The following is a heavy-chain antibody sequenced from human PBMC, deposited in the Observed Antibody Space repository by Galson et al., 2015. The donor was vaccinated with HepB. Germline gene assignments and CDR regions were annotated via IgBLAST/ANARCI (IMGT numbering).Heavy chain of an antibody. CDR1: GGSFSTSA. V-gene: IGHV1-69*13. CDR2: IIPLFGTA. CDR3: ARDLSLIAVTGYNFYSGMDV. Sequence: SVKVSCKASGGSFSTSAISWVRQAPGQGLEWMGGIIPLFGTANYAQKFQGRVTFTADESTSTAYMELSSLRSEDTAVYYCARDLSLIAVTGYNFYSGMDVWGQGTTVTVSS. J-gene: IGHJ6*02. D-gene: IGHD6-19*01.